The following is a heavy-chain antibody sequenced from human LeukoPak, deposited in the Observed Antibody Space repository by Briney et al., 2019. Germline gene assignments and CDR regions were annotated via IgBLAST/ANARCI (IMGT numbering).Heavy chain of an antibody. V-gene: IGHV3-11*01. CDR3: ARHLVVATYDY. CDR2: ISSGGSTI. Sequence: PGGSLGLSCAASGFTFSDYYMSWIRQAPGKGLGWVSYISSGGSTIYYADSVKGRFTISRDNAKNSLYLQMNSLRAEDTAVYYCARHLVVATYDYWGQGTLVTVSS. D-gene: IGHD2-21*01. CDR1: GFTFSDYY. J-gene: IGHJ4*02.